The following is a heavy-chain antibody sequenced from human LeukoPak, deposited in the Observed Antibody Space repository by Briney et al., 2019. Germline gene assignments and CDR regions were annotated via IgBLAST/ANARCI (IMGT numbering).Heavy chain of an antibody. Sequence: ASVKVSFKASGYTFTSYAMNWVRQAPGQGLEWMGWINTNTGNPTYAQGFTGRFVFSLDTSVSTAYLQISSLKAEDTAVYYCAREVGSGGRDNWFDPWGQGTLVTVSS. D-gene: IGHD2-15*01. CDR3: AREVGSGGRDNWFDP. CDR1: GYTFTSYA. V-gene: IGHV7-4-1*02. CDR2: INTNTGNP. J-gene: IGHJ5*02.